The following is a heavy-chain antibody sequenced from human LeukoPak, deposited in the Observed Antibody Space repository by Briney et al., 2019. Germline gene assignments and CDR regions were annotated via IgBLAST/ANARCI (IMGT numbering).Heavy chain of an antibody. D-gene: IGHD2-15*01. CDR1: GFTFSSYA. J-gene: IGHJ3*02. V-gene: IGHV3-30-3*02. Sequence: GRSLRLSCAASGFTFSSYAMHWVRQAPGKGLEWVAVISYDGSNKYYADSVKGRFTISRDNSKNTLYLQMNSLRAEDTAVYCCAKEAGGSCCHAFDIWGQGTMVTVSS. CDR3: AKEAGGSCCHAFDI. CDR2: ISYDGSNK.